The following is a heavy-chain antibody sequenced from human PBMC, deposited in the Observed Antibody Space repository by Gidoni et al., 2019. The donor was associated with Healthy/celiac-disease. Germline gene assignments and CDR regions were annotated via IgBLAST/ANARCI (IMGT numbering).Heavy chain of an antibody. Sequence: EVQLLEAGGGLVKPGGSLRLPWAAPGFTFSSYAMSWVRQAPGKGLEGVSSIRGSCCSPYYADSVKGRFTISRDNSTTTLYLQMNSLRAEDTAVYYCAKERGIVEEGPWGQGTLVTVSS. CDR3: AKERGIVEEGP. CDR2: IRGSCCSP. V-gene: IGHV3-23*01. J-gene: IGHJ5*02. CDR1: GFTFSSYA. D-gene: IGHD2-15*01.